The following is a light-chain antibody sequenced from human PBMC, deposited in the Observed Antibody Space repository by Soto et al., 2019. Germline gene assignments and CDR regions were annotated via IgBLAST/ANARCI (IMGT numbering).Light chain of an antibody. CDR2: DAS. CDR3: QQRSNWPPVIT. V-gene: IGKV3-11*01. CDR1: QTFSSH. Sequence: EIVLTQSTATLSLSPGERATLSCRASQTFSSHLAWYQQKPGQAPRLLIYDASKRATGIPARFSGRGPGTDFTLTISSLEPEDFAVYYCQQRSNWPPVITFGQGTRLEIK. J-gene: IGKJ5*01.